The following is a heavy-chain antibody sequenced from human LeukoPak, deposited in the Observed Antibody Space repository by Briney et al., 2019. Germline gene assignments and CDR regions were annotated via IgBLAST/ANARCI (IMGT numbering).Heavy chain of an antibody. CDR1: GGTFSSYA. J-gene: IGHJ3*02. D-gene: IGHD3-22*01. CDR2: ISTYNGNT. CDR3: ARDTDSSGYYNDAFDI. Sequence: ASVKVSCKASGGTFSSYAISWVRQAPGQGLEWMGWISTYNGNTNYAQKLQGRVTMTTDTSTSTACMELRSLRSDDTAVYYCARDTDSSGYYNDAFDIWGQGTMVTVSS. V-gene: IGHV1-18*01.